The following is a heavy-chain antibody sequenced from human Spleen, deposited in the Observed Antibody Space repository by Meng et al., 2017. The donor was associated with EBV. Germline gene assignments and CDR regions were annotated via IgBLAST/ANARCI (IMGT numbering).Heavy chain of an antibody. D-gene: IGHD6-6*01. Sequence: QFQLGQSGAEVKKPGASVKVSCKASGYIFTGYSIGWVRQAPGRGLEWMGWIRPYDGDTKYTQKFRDRVTLTTDTSTNTAYMELRSLRSDDTAVYYCARGEFSTSSDCDYWGQGTLVTVSS. CDR2: IRPYDGDT. V-gene: IGHV1-18*01. CDR3: ARGEFSTSSDCDY. J-gene: IGHJ4*02. CDR1: GYIFTGYS.